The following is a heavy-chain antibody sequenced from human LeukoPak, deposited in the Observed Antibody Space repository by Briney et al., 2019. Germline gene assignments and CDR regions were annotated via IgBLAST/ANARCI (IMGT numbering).Heavy chain of an antibody. J-gene: IGHJ6*03. CDR2: IIPIFGTA. D-gene: IGHD3-3*01. CDR1: GGTFSSYA. V-gene: IGHV1-69*06. Sequence: SSVKVSCKASGGTFSSYAISWVRQAPGQGLEWMGGIIPIFGTANYAQKFQGRVTITADKSTSTAYMELSSLRSEDTAVYYCATFYDFWSGSPGDFDYYYYMDVWGKGTTVTVSS. CDR3: ATFYDFWSGSPGDFDYYYYMDV.